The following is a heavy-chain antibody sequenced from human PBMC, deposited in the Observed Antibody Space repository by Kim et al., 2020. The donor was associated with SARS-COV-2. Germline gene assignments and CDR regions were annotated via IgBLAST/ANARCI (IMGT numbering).Heavy chain of an antibody. J-gene: IGHJ5*02. CDR3: ATTGAFGEPNWFDP. CDR1: GYTLTELS. CDR2: FDPEDGET. D-gene: IGHD3-10*01. Sequence: ASVKVSCKVSGYTLTELSMHWVRQAPGKGLEWMGGFDPEDGETIYAQKFQGRVTMTEDTSTDTAYMELSSLRSEDTAVYYCATTGAFGEPNWFDPWCQGTLVTVS. V-gene: IGHV1-24*01.